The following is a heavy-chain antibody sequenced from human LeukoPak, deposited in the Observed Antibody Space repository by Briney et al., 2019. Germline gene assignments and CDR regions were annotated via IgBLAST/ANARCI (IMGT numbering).Heavy chain of an antibody. CDR2: INGDGSST. CDR3: AREWHDAFDI. V-gene: IGHV3-74*01. CDR1: GFIFSSYW. D-gene: IGHD5-24*01. Sequence: GGSLRLSCAASGFIFSSYWMAWVRQAPGKGLVWVSRINGDGSSTTYADSVRGRFTIPRDDAKNTLYLEMNSLRAEDTAVYYCAREWHDAFDIWGQGTMVTVSS. J-gene: IGHJ3*02.